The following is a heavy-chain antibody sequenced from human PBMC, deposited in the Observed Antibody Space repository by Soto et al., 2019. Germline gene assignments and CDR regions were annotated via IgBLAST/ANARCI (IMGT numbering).Heavy chain of an antibody. V-gene: IGHV3-11*06. CDR2: ISSSSSYT. D-gene: IGHD2-15*01. J-gene: IGHJ3*02. CDR1: GFTFSDYY. Sequence: GGSLRLSCAASGFTFSDYYMSWIRQAPGKGLEWVSYISSSSSYTNYADSVKGRFTISRDNAKNSLYLQMNSLRAEDTAVYYCARGGHLGYCSGGSCLAFDIWGQGTMVTFSS. CDR3: ARGGHLGYCSGGSCLAFDI.